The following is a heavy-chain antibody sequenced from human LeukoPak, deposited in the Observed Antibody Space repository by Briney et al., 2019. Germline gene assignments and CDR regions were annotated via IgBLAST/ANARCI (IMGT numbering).Heavy chain of an antibody. CDR3: ARAPSSSNLLVFDY. CDR1: GFTLRSYW. V-gene: IGHV3-48*04. CDR2: ISSSGSTI. D-gene: IGHD6-13*01. Sequence: GGSLRLSCAASGFTLRSYWMTWLRQAPGKGLEWVSYISSSGSTIYYADSVKGRFTISRDNAKNSLYLQMNSLRAEDTAVYYCARAPSSSNLLVFDYWGRGTLVTVSS. J-gene: IGHJ4*02.